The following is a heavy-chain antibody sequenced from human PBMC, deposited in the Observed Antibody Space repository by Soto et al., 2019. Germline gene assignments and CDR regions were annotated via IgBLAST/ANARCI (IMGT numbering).Heavy chain of an antibody. J-gene: IGHJ4*02. CDR2: MNPNSGNT. Sequence: GASVKVCCKASGYTFTSYDINWVRQATGQGLEWMGWMNPNSGNTGYAQKFQGRVTMTRNTSISTAYMELSSLRSEDTAVYYCARAHRYYDILTGYYNVDYFDYWGQGTLVTVSS. D-gene: IGHD3-9*01. V-gene: IGHV1-8*01. CDR1: GYTFTSYD. CDR3: ARAHRYYDILTGYYNVDYFDY.